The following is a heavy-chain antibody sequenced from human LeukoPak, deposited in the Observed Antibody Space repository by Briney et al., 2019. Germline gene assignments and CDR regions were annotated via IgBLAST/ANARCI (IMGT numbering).Heavy chain of an antibody. CDR2: ISSSSSYI. Sequence: GGSLRLSCAASGFTFSSYSMNWVRQAPGKGLEWVSSISSSSSYIYYADSVKGRFTISRDNAKNSLYLQMNSLRAEDTAVYYCARAPRIAAAGKIGRHFDLWGRGTLVTVSS. J-gene: IGHJ2*01. CDR1: GFTFSSYS. CDR3: ARAPRIAAAGKIGRHFDL. D-gene: IGHD6-13*01. V-gene: IGHV3-21*01.